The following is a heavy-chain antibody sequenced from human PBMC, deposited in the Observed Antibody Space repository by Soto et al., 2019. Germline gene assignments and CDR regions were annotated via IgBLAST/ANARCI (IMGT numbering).Heavy chain of an antibody. V-gene: IGHV3-23*01. Sequence: ASLRLSCAASGFTFSSYAMSCVRQAPGKGLEWVSAISGSGGSTYYADSVKGRFTISRDNSKNTLYLQMNSLRAEDAAVYYCAKVPHYYDSSGYLLGAFDIWGQGTMVTVSS. J-gene: IGHJ3*02. CDR3: AKVPHYYDSSGYLLGAFDI. CDR2: ISGSGGST. D-gene: IGHD3-22*01. CDR1: GFTFSSYA.